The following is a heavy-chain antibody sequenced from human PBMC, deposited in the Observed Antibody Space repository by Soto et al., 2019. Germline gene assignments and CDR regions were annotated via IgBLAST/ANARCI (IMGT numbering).Heavy chain of an antibody. CDR1: GFTFDDYA. CDR2: ISWNSGSI. D-gene: IGHD3-16*02. Sequence: GGSLRLSCAASGFTFDDYAMHWVRQAPGKGLEWVSGISWNSGSIGYADSVKGRFTISRDNAKNSLYLQMNSLRAEDTALYYCAKDPISGYYDYIWGSYRPYYFDYWGQGTLVTVSS. V-gene: IGHV3-9*01. J-gene: IGHJ4*02. CDR3: AKDPISGYYDYIWGSYRPYYFDY.